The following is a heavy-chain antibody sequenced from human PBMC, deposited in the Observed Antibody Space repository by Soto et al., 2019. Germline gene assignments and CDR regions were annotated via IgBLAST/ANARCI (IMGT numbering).Heavy chain of an antibody. D-gene: IGHD5-18*01. J-gene: IGHJ4*02. CDR3: AKFRVQLWSPYYFDY. V-gene: IGHV3-23*01. Sequence: GGSLRLSCAASGFTFSSYAMSWVRQAPGKGLEWVSAISGSGGSTYYADSVKGRFTISRDNSKNTLYLQMNSLRAEDTAVYYCAKFRVQLWSPYYFDYWGQGTLVTVSS. CDR2: ISGSGGST. CDR1: GFTFSSYA.